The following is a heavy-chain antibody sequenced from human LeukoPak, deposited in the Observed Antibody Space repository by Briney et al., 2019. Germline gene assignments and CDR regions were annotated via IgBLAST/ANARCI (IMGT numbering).Heavy chain of an antibody. J-gene: IGHJ6*02. CDR3: AKRYCKSATCRSDMDA. D-gene: IGHD2-15*01. CDR2: IQSDGSKT. Sequence: HPGGSLRLSCAASGFSFSNYGMHWVLQAPGKGLEWVALIQSDGSKTYSADSVKGRFTISRDNPRNTLYLQMNRLRPEDTAVYYCAKRYCKSATCRSDMDAWGQGTTVTVSS. CDR1: GFSFSNYG. V-gene: IGHV3-30*02.